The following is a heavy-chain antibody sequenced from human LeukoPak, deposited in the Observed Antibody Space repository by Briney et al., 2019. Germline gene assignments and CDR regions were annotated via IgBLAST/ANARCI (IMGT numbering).Heavy chain of an antibody. CDR3: AKGGGSGWSAGDY. J-gene: IGHJ4*02. Sequence: GGSLRLSCAASGFTFSSYAMSWVRQAPGKGLEWVSAISGSGGSTYYADSVKGRFTISRDNSKNTLYLQMNSLRAEDAAVYYCAKGGGSGWSAGDYWGQGTLVTVSS. CDR2: ISGSGGST. CDR1: GFTFSSYA. V-gene: IGHV3-23*01. D-gene: IGHD6-19*01.